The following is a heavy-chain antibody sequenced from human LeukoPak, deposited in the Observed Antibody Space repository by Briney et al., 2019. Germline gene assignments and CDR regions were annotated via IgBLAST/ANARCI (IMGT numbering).Heavy chain of an antibody. CDR1: GGSISSGDYY. V-gene: IGHV4-30-4*01. D-gene: IGHD2-21*02. CDR3: ARESTYCGGDCYAGEIDY. CDR2: IYYSGST. Sequence: SETLSLTCTVSGGSISSGDYYWSWIRQPPGKGLEWIGYIYYSGSTNYNPSLKSRVTISVDTSKNQFSLKLSSVTAADTAVYYCARESTYCGGDCYAGEIDYWGQGTLVTVSS. J-gene: IGHJ4*02.